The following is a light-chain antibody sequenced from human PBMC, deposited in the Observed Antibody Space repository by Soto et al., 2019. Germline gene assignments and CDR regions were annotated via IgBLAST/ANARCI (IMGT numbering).Light chain of an antibody. V-gene: IGKV1-16*02. CDR1: QGISYY. CDR3: QQYNSYPRT. J-gene: IGKJ1*01. Sequence: DIQMTQSPSSLSASVGDRVTITCRASQGISYYLAWFQHKPREAPKCPIYAASSFQSGGPSKLRGSGSGTYFTHTTSCLQPEDFASYYCQQYNSYPRTFGQGAKVDIK. CDR2: AAS.